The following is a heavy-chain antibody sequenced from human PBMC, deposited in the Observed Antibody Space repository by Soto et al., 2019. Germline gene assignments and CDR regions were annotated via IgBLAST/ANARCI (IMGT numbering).Heavy chain of an antibody. CDR3: ARAVGAAADVDY. Sequence: QVQLVESGGGVVQPGRSLRLSCAASGFTFSSYGMHWVRQAPGKGLEWVAVIWYDGSNKYYADSVKGRFTISRDNSKNTLYLQMNSLRAEDTAVYYCARAVGAAADVDYWGQGTLVTVSS. J-gene: IGHJ4*02. D-gene: IGHD6-13*01. V-gene: IGHV3-33*01. CDR2: IWYDGSNK. CDR1: GFTFSSYG.